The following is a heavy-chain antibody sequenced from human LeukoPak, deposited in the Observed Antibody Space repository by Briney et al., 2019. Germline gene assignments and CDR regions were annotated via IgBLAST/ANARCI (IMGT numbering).Heavy chain of an antibody. D-gene: IGHD1-26*01. CDR3: ATDLSGSYSYFDY. CDR1: GYTLTELS. Sequence: SVKVSCKVSGYTLTELSMHWVRQAPGKGLEWMGGFDPEDGETIYAQKFQGRVTMTEDTSTDTAYMELSSLRPEDTAVYYCATDLSGSYSYFDYWGQGTLVTVSS. V-gene: IGHV1-24*01. J-gene: IGHJ4*02. CDR2: FDPEDGET.